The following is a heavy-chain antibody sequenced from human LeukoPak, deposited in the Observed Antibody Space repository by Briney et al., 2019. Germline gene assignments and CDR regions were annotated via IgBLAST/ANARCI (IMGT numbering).Heavy chain of an antibody. V-gene: IGHV3-48*04. CDR3: ARERRARIAAAGTRHAFDI. D-gene: IGHD6-13*01. Sequence: GGSLRLSCAASGFTFSSYAMSWVLQAPGKGLEWVSYISSSSSTIYCADSVKGRFTISRDNAKNSLYLQMNSLRAEDTAVYYCARERRARIAAAGTRHAFDIWGQGTMVTVAS. CDR2: ISSSSSTI. J-gene: IGHJ3*02. CDR1: GFTFSSYA.